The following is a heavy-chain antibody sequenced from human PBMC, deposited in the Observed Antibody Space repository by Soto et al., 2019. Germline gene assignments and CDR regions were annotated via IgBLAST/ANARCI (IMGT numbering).Heavy chain of an antibody. Sequence: QVQLVESGGGVVQPGECLKVACAASGFTVATTGMHWVRQAPGKGLEWVAMISHSGTSKVYIDSVQGRFTISRDNAKNNLYLQMSSLRPEDTAIYYCAKDWGSSGWFNWSNPWGQGVRVTVSS. D-gene: IGHD6-19*01. J-gene: IGHJ5*02. V-gene: IGHV3-30*18. CDR1: GFTVATTG. CDR2: ISHSGTSK. CDR3: AKDWGSSGWFNWSNP.